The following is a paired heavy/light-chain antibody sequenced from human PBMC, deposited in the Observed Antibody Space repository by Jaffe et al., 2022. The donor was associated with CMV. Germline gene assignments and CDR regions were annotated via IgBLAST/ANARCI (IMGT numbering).Light chain of an antibody. CDR1: SLRSYY. CDR3: NSRDSSGTHVV. V-gene: IGLV3-19*01. J-gene: IGLJ2*01. Sequence: SSELTQDPAVSVALGQTVRITCQGDSLRSYYASWYQQKPGQAPVLVIYGKNNRPSGIPDRFSGSSSGNTASLTITGAQAEDEADYYCNSRDSSGTHVVFGGGTKLTVL. CDR2: GKN.
Heavy chain of an antibody. CDR2: INHSGST. D-gene: IGHD3-3*01. CDR3: ARDSLGGSRDFWSGHYPYYYYGMDV. Sequence: QVQLQQWGAGLLKPSETLSLTCAVYGGSFSGYYWSWIRQPPGKGLEWIGEINHSGSTNYNPSLKSRVTISVDTSKNQFSLKLSSVTAADTAVYYCARDSLGGSRDFWSGHYPYYYYGMDVWGQGTTVTVSS. J-gene: IGHJ6*02. CDR1: GGSFSGYY. V-gene: IGHV4-34*01.